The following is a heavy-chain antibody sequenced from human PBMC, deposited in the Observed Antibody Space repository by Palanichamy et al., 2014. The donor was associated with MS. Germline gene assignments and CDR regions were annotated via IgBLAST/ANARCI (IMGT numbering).Heavy chain of an antibody. Sequence: EVQLVQSGRGLVQPGGSLRLSCAASGFTVTTNYMNWVRQAPGKGLEWVSLIYSSGSTFYADSVKDRFTISRENSKNTLYLQMNSLRVEDTAVYYCARDLTYGGADCWGQGTLVTVSS. D-gene: IGHD4-23*01. CDR1: GFTVTTNY. CDR2: IYSSGST. V-gene: IGHV3-66*01. CDR3: ARDLTYGGADC. J-gene: IGHJ4*02.